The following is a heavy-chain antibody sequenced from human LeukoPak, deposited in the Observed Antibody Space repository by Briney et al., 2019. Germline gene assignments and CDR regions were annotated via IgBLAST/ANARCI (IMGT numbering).Heavy chain of an antibody. CDR1: GYTFTCYY. J-gene: IGHJ5*02. CDR3: ARETVDHVVVPAAEFDP. D-gene: IGHD2-2*01. Sequence: ASVKVSCKASGYTFTCYYMHWVRQAPGQGLEWRGWINPNSGGTNYAQKFQGRGTMTRDTSISTAYMELSRLRSDATAVYYCARETVDHVVVPAAEFDPWGQGTLLTVSS. V-gene: IGHV1-2*02. CDR2: INPNSGGT.